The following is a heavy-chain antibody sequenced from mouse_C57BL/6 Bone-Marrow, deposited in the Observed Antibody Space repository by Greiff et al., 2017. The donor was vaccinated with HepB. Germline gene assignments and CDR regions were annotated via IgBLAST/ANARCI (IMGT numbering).Heavy chain of an antibody. J-gene: IGHJ2*01. Sequence: QVQLQQSGPELVKPGASVKISCKASGHTFTDYYINWVKQRPGKGLEWIGWIFPGSGSTYYNEKFKGKATLTVDKSSSTAYMLLRSLTSEDSAVYFCARNSNCYFDYWGQGTTLTVSS. CDR2: IFPGSGST. CDR1: GHTFTDYY. D-gene: IGHD2-5*01. CDR3: ARNSNCYFDY. V-gene: IGHV1-75*01.